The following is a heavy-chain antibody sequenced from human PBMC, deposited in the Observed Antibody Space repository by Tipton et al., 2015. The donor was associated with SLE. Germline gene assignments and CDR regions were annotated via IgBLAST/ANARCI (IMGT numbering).Heavy chain of an antibody. J-gene: IGHJ4*02. CDR1: GYTFTSDF. V-gene: IGHV1-46*01. CDR2: IDPGGGSA. CDR3: ARLRDALDY. Sequence: QLVQSGAEVRKPGASVQVSCRASGYTFTSDFMHWVRQAPGEGLEWMGIIDPGGGSARYAQKFQGRVTMTRDTSTSTVYMELTSLRSEDTAVYYCARLRDALDYWGQGTLVTVSS.